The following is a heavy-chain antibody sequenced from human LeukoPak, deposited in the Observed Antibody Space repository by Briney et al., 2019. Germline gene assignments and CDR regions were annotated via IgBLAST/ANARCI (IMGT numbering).Heavy chain of an antibody. Sequence: SVTVSCKASGFTFTNSAVQWVRQARGQRLEWIGGIVVGSGNTNYAQKFQERVTITRDMSTSTAYMELSSLRSEDTAVYYCAAVPEYSSTWYPYYFDHWGQGTLVTVSS. V-gene: IGHV1-58*01. CDR1: GFTFTNSA. J-gene: IGHJ4*02. CDR3: AAVPEYSSTWYPYYFDH. CDR2: IVVGSGNT. D-gene: IGHD6-13*01.